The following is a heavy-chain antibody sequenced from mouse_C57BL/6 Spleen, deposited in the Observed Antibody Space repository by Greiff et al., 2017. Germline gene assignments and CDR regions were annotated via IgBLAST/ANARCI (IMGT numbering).Heavy chain of an antibody. CDR2: INPNNGGT. J-gene: IGHJ1*03. V-gene: IGHV1-18*01. D-gene: IGHD1-1*01. Sequence: VQLQQSGPELVKPGASVKIPCKASGYTFTDYNMDWVKQSHGKSLEWIGDINPNNGGTIYNQKFKGKATLTVDKSSSTAYMELRSLTSEDTAVYYCARRRYYGRQGYFDGWGTGTTVTVSS. CDR1: GYTFTDYN. CDR3: ARRRYYGRQGYFDG.